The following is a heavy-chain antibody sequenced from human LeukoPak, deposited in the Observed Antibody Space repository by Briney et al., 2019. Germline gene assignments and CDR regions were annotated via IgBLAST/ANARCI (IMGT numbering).Heavy chain of an antibody. Sequence: PGGSLRLSCAASGFTFSTYTMVWGRQAPGKGLEWVSSISSSSSYIFNADSVKGRFSISRDNAKNSLFLQMNTLRVEDTAVYYCARDVVGYYDSSGYYLSASDIWGQGTMVTVSS. J-gene: IGHJ3*02. CDR3: ARDVVGYYDSSGYYLSASDI. D-gene: IGHD3-22*01. CDR1: GFTFSTYT. CDR2: ISSSSSYI. V-gene: IGHV3-21*01.